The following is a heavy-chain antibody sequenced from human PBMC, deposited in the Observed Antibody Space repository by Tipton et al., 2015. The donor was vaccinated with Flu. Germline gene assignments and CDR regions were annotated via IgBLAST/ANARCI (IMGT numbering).Heavy chain of an antibody. J-gene: IGHJ4*02. CDR1: GFSFSNFA. D-gene: IGHD6-13*01. CDR3: ARAGGSNSWYVY. Sequence: SLRLSCTASGFSFSNFAMNWVRQAPGKGLEWVSSVRGSGDRTYYADSVKGRFTMSRDNSKNTLYLQMNSLRAEDTAVYYCARAGGSNSWYVYWGQGTLVTVSS. V-gene: IGHV3-23*01. CDR2: VRGSGDRT.